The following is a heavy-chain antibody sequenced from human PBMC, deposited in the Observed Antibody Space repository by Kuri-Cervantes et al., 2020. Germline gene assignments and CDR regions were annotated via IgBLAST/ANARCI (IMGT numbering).Heavy chain of an antibody. CDR3: ARDLVGASPS. D-gene: IGHD1-26*01. J-gene: IGHJ4*02. CDR2: ISSSSSTV. CDR1: GFTFSSYS. V-gene: IGHV3-48*01. Sequence: GGSLRLSCAASGFTFSSYSMNWVRQAPGKGLEWVSYISSSSSTVYYADSVKGRFTISRDNAKNTLYLQMNSLRAEDTAVYYCARDLVGASPSWGQGTLVTVSS.